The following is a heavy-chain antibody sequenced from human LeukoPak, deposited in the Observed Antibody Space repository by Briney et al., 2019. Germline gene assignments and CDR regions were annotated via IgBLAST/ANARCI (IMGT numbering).Heavy chain of an antibody. V-gene: IGHV3-53*01. CDR1: ALTVITNY. CDR2: IYSGGRT. J-gene: IGHJ6*03. Sequence: SLRPSRSPAALTVITNYMSSVRQPPGKGLELVSVIYSGGRTYYADSVKGRSSISRDNSTNTPYLQMMCLPAEGPAMIYRANDRSSGYLASDYYYYMDVWGKGTMVTVSS. D-gene: IGHD3-22*01. CDR3: ANDRSSGYLASDYYYYMDV.